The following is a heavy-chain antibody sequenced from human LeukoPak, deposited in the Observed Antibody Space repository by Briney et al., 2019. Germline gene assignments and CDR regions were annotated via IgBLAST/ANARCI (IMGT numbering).Heavy chain of an antibody. V-gene: IGHV3-48*03. D-gene: IGHD2-15*01. CDR2: ISNSGSTI. J-gene: IGHJ4*02. Sequence: GGSLRLSCAASGFTFSSYEMNWVRQAPGKGLEWVSYISNSGSTIDYADSVRGRFTISRDNAKNSLYLQMNSLRGEDTAVYYCAREGVALDYWGQGTLVTVSS. CDR3: AREGVALDY. CDR1: GFTFSSYE.